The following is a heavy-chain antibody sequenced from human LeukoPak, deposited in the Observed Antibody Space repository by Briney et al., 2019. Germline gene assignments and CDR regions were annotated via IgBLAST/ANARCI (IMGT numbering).Heavy chain of an antibody. CDR2: IYHSGST. J-gene: IGHJ3*02. Sequence: SETLSLTCTVSGGSISSGGYYWSWIRQPPGKGLEWIGYIYHSGSTYYNPSLKSRVTISVDRSKNQFSLKLSSVTAADTAVYYCARACGGSCYSGAFDIWGQGTMVTVSS. CDR1: GGSISSGGYY. V-gene: IGHV4-30-2*01. CDR3: ARACGGSCYSGAFDI. D-gene: IGHD2-15*01.